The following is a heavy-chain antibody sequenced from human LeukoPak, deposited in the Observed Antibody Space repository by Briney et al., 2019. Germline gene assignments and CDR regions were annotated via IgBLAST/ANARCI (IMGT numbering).Heavy chain of an antibody. CDR2: ISSSSSYT. D-gene: IGHD5-18*01. CDR1: GFTVSSNY. CDR3: ATGIQGFDY. J-gene: IGHJ4*02. Sequence: PGGSLRLSCAASGFTVSSNYMSWVRQAPGKGLEWVSYISSSSSYTNYADSVKGRFTISRDNAKNSLYLQMNSLRAEDTAVYYCATGIQGFDYWGQGTLVTVSS. V-gene: IGHV3-11*03.